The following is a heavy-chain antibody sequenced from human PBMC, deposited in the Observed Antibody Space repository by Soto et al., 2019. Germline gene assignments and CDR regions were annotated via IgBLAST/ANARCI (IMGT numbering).Heavy chain of an antibody. CDR2: MNPNSGNT. CDR3: AAVSGYSSSRRYFDY. V-gene: IGHV1-8*01. CDR1: GYTFTSYD. J-gene: IGHJ4*02. D-gene: IGHD6-13*01. Sequence: ASVKVSCKASGYTFTSYDINWVRQATGQGLEWIGWMNPNSGNTGYAQKFQGRVTITRDTSISTAYMELSSLRSEDTAVYYCAAVSGYSSSRRYFDYWGQGTLVTVSS.